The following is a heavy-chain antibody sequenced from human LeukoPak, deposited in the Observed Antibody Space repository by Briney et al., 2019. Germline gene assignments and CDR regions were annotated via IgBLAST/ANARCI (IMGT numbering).Heavy chain of an antibody. CDR3: ARDSYDILTGYNWFDP. CDR2: ISSSSSYI. V-gene: IGHV3-21*01. CDR1: GFTFSSYS. Sequence: GGSLRLSCAASGFTFSSYSMNWVRQAPGKGLEWVSSISSSSSYIYYADSVEGRFTISRDNAKNSLYLQMNSLRAEDTAVYYCARDSYDILTGYNWFDPWGQGTLVTVSS. D-gene: IGHD3-9*01. J-gene: IGHJ5*02.